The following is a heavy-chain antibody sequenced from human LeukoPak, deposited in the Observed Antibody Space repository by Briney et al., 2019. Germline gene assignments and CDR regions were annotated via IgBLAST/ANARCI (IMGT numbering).Heavy chain of an antibody. V-gene: IGHV1-8*01. CDR2: MNPNSGNT. J-gene: IGHJ5*02. Sequence: ASVKVSCKASGYTFTSYDINWVRQATGQGLEWMGWMNPNSGNTGYAQKFQGRVTMTRNTSISTAYMELSSLRSEDTAVYYCARGRFPLYCGGDCYWAGWFDPWGQGTLVTVSS. D-gene: IGHD2-21*01. CDR1: GYTFTSYD. CDR3: ARGRFPLYCGGDCYWAGWFDP.